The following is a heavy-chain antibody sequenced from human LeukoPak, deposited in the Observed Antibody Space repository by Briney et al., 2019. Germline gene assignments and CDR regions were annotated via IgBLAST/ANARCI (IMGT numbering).Heavy chain of an antibody. V-gene: IGHV4-38-2*02. CDR2: IYHSGST. D-gene: IGHD3-22*01. J-gene: IGHJ4*02. Sequence: SSETLSLTCTVSGYSISSGYYWGWIRQPPGKGLEWIGSIYHSGSTYYNPSLKSRVTISVDTSKNQFSLKLSSVTAADTAVYYCARDTYYESSGFDYWGQGTLVTVSS. CDR3: ARDTYYESSGFDY. CDR1: GYSISSGYY.